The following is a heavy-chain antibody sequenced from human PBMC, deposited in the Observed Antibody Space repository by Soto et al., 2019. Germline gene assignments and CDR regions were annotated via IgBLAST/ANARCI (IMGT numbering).Heavy chain of an antibody. CDR1: GYTFATYD. D-gene: IGHD6-25*01. V-gene: IGHV1-8*01. Sequence: QEQLVQSGAEVKKPGASVKVSCKASGYTFATYDFNWVRQAPGQGLEWMGWMNPNSGNTGYAQKFRGRVSMTRNTSIGTAYMELSGLRSEDTALYFCARRKERSGPNYFDLWGQGTLVTVSS. J-gene: IGHJ4*02. CDR3: ARRKERSGPNYFDL. CDR2: MNPNSGNT.